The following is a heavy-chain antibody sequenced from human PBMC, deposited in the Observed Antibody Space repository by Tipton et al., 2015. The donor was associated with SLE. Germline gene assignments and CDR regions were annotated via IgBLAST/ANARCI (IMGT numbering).Heavy chain of an antibody. CDR1: GFSLSRHW. V-gene: IGHV3-74*01. J-gene: IGHJ6*02. Sequence: GSLRLSCAASGFSLSRHWMHWVRQVPGKGLVWVSRINSDGSDTSYADSVKGRFTISRDNAKNTLFLQMNSLRADDTSVYYCATSTIFAMVRYGMDVWGQGTTVTVSS. CDR2: INSDGSDT. D-gene: IGHD3-3*01. CDR3: ATSTIFAMVRYGMDV.